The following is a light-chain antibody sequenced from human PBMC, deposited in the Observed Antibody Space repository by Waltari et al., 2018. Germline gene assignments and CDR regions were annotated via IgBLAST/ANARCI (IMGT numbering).Light chain of an antibody. CDR2: LGS. J-gene: IGKJ1*01. CDR3: MQALQNPWT. CDR1: QSLLHRNGYHY. Sequence: DMVMTQSPLSLPVPPGEPASISCRSSQSLLHRNGYHYLAWSRQKPGQSPQLLIYLGSNRASGVPDRFSGSGSGTDFTLRISRVEAEDVGVYYCMQALQNPWTFGQGTKVEIK. V-gene: IGKV2-28*01.